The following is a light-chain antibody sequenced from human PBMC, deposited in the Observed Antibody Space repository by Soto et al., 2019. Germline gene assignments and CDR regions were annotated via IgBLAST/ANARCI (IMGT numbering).Light chain of an antibody. CDR3: GSYTTSSNYV. CDR1: SSDIDAYNY. Sequence: QSALTQPASVSGSPGQSITISCTGTSSDIDAYNYVSWYQQHPGKAPKLMIYDVSNRPSGISNRFSGSKSGNTASLTISGLQAEEEADYYCGSYTTSSNYVFGPGTKVTVL. CDR2: DVS. J-gene: IGLJ1*01. V-gene: IGLV2-14*01.